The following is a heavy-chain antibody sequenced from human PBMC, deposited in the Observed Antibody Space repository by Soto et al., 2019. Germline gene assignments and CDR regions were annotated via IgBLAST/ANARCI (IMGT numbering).Heavy chain of an antibody. V-gene: IGHV3-11*01. CDR2: ISSRNITI. CDR3: ARFPSVVNFYYYGLDV. CDR1: GFKFSDYY. J-gene: IGHJ6*02. Sequence: PGGSLRLSCEASGFKFSDYYMTWIRQAPGKGLEWVSYISSRNITIYYADSVKGRFTISRDNAKNSLYLQMNSLRAEDTAVYYCARFPSVVNFYYYGLDVWGQGTTVTVSS. D-gene: IGHD2-15*01.